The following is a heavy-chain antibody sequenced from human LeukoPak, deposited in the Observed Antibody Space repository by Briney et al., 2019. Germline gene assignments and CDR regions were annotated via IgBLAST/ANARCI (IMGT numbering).Heavy chain of an antibody. CDR2: INTDGSRI. J-gene: IGHJ4*02. CDR1: GFTFSNYW. V-gene: IGHV3-74*01. CDR3: AREFGRSGWDFDY. D-gene: IGHD6-19*01. Sequence: PGGSLRLSCAASGFTFSNYWMHWVRQAPGKGLVWVSRINTDGSRITYADSVKGRFTISRDNAKNSLYLQMNSLRAEDTAVYYCAREFGRSGWDFDYWGQGTLVTVSS.